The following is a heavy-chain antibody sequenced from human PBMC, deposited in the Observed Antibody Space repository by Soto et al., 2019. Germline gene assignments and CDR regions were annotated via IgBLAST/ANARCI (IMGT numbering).Heavy chain of an antibody. CDR2: INPNSGNI. CDR1: GDTFTTHD. J-gene: IGHJ4*02. CDR3: ARGRASGSYYLLDY. V-gene: IGHV1-8*01. Sequence: ASVKVSCKASGDTFTTHDINWVRQATGHGLEWMGWINPNSGNIGCAQRFQGRVTMTRDTAIRTAYMEVSSLRSDDTAVYYCARGRASGSYYLLDYWGQGTLVTVSS. D-gene: IGHD3-10*01.